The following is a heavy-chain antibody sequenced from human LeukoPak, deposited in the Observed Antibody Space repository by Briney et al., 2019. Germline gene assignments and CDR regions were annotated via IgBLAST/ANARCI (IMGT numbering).Heavy chain of an antibody. CDR3: AKGHSRGSSYYYGMDV. CDR2: ISGSGGST. CDR1: GFTFSSYA. Sequence: GGSLRLSCAASGFTFSSYAMSWVRQAPGKGLEWASAISGSGGSTYYADSVKGRFTISRDNSKNTLYLQMNSLRAEDTAVYYCAKGHSRGSSYYYGMDVWGQGTTVTVSS. J-gene: IGHJ6*02. V-gene: IGHV3-23*01. D-gene: IGHD1-26*01.